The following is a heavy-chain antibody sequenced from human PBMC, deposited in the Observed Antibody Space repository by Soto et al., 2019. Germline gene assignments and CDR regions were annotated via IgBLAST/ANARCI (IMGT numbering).Heavy chain of an antibody. CDR1: GGSISSNY. CDR2: IYYSGST. V-gene: IGHV4-59*01. Sequence: QVQLQESGQGLVKPSGTLSLTCTVSGGSISSNYWSWIRQPPGKGLEWIGYIYYSGSTTYNPSLKSRVTIAVDTSKHQSSLKRSSVTAADTAVYYCARDSSIYSYGYRGGLRVDYYYYMDVWGKGTTVTVSS. D-gene: IGHD5-18*01. J-gene: IGHJ6*03. CDR3: ARDSSIYSYGYRGGLRVDYYYYMDV.